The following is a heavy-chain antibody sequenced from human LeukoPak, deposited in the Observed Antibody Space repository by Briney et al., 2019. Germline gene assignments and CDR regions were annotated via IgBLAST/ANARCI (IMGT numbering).Heavy chain of an antibody. V-gene: IGHV1-3*01. D-gene: IGHD3-22*01. CDR1: GYTFTSYA. CDR3: ARGGGGSMIVD. Sequence: ASAKVSCKASGYTFTSYAVHWVRQAPGQRLEWMGWINVGNGNTKYSQKFQGRATITRDTSASAAYMELSSLRVDDTAIYYCARGGGGSMIVDWGQGTMVTVSS. CDR2: INVGNGNT. J-gene: IGHJ3*01.